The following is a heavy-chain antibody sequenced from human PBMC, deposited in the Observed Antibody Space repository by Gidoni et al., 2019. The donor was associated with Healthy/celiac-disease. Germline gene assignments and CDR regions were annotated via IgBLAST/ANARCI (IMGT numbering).Heavy chain of an antibody. CDR2: IYYSGST. J-gene: IGHJ5*02. CDR1: GGSISSSY. Sequence: QVQLQESGPGLVKPSETLSLTCTVSGGSISSSYWSWIRQPPGKGLEWIGYIYYSGSTNYNPSLKSRVTISVDTSKNQFSLKLSSVTAADTAVYYCARERLGYDFWSGYWFDPWGQGTLVTVSS. D-gene: IGHD3-3*01. V-gene: IGHV4-59*01. CDR3: ARERLGYDFWSGYWFDP.